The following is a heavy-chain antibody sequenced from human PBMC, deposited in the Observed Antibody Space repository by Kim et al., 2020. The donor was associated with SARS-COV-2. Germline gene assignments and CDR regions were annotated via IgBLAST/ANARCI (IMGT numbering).Heavy chain of an antibody. CDR2: IWYDGTNK. CDR1: GFTFSDFA. CDR3: ARGKYRSGWADMDY. Sequence: GGSLRLSCAASGFTFSDFAMDWVRQAPGKGLEWVAVIWYDGTNKYYADSVKGRFTISRDNSNNTLYLQMNNLGAEDTAIYYCARGKYRSGWADMDYWGQGTLVTVSS. J-gene: IGHJ4*02. D-gene: IGHD6-19*01. V-gene: IGHV3-33*01.